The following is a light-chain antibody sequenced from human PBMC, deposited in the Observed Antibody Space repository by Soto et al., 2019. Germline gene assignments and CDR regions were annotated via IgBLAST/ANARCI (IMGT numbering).Light chain of an antibody. CDR1: QSVSSNY. V-gene: IGKV3-20*01. J-gene: IGKJ2*01. Sequence: EIVLTQSPGTLPLSPGERVTLSCRATQSVSSNYLAWYQQKPGQAPRLLIYGASSRATGIPDRFSGSGSGTDFTLTISRLEPEDFAVYYCQQYGSSPRTFGQGTKVDIK. CDR2: GAS. CDR3: QQYGSSPRT.